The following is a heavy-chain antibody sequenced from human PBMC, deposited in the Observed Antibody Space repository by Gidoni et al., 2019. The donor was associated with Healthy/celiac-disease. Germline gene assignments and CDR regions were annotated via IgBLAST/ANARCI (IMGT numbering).Heavy chain of an antibody. D-gene: IGHD3-10*01. CDR2: INHSGST. Sequence: QVQLQQWGAGLLKPSETLSLTCAVYGGSFSGYYWSWIRQPPGKGLEWIGEINHSGSTNYNPSLKSRVTISVDTSKNQFSLKLSSVTAADTAVYYCARGRMVRGNAFDIWGQGTMVTVSS. V-gene: IGHV4-34*01. CDR3: ARGRMVRGNAFDI. CDR1: GGSFSGYY. J-gene: IGHJ3*02.